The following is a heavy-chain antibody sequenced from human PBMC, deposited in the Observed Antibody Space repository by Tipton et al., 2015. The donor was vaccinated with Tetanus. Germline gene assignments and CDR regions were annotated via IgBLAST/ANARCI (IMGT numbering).Heavy chain of an antibody. J-gene: IGHJ4*02. CDR1: GRSLSGSTYY. Sequence: QVQLVQSGAEVKPSETLTLTCAVSGRSLSGSTYYWGWIRQPPGKGLEWIGGFYYSGSSYYNSSLKSRVTISVDTSNNHFSLRLTSVPAADTAVYYCARLGDPQRYFDWRNSFWGPGTLVTVSS. D-gene: IGHD3-9*01. CDR3: ARLGDPQRYFDWRNSF. V-gene: IGHV4-39*02. CDR2: FYYSGSS.